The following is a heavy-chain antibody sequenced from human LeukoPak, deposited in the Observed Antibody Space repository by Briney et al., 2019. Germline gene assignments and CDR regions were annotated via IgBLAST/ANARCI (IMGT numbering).Heavy chain of an antibody. D-gene: IGHD6-19*01. CDR1: GFTFSSYA. Sequence: GGSLRLSCAASGFTFSSYAMSWVRQAPGKGLEWVTAISGSGGSTYYADSVKGRFTISRDNSKNTLYLQMNSLRAEDTAVYYCAKDAVAGNNYYYYYYMDVWGKGTTATVSS. CDR3: AKDAVAGNNYYYYYYMDV. V-gene: IGHV3-23*01. J-gene: IGHJ6*03. CDR2: ISGSGGST.